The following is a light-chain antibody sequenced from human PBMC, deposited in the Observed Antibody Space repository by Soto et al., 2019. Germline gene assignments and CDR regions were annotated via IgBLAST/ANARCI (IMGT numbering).Light chain of an antibody. J-gene: IGKJ4*01. CDR1: QTVLYTSNNKNY. CDR3: QQYDSLPLT. Sequence: DIVMTQSPDSLAVSLGGRATINCKSSQTVLYTSNNKNYLAWYQRKPGQPPKLLIYWASTRESGVPDRFSGSGSGTDFTLTISSLQAEDVAVYYCQQYDSLPLTFGGGTRVEIK. CDR2: WAS. V-gene: IGKV4-1*01.